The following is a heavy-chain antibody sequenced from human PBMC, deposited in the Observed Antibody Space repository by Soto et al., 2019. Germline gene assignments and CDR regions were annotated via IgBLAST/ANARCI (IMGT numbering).Heavy chain of an antibody. J-gene: IGHJ4*02. D-gene: IGHD6-6*01. Sequence: GGSLRLSCAASGFTFSSYAMSGVLQAPGKGLEWVSAISGSGGSTYYADSVKGRFTISRDNSKNTLYLQMNSLRAEDTAVYYSAREYSSSESSSEIDYWGQGTLVTVSS. V-gene: IGHV3-23*01. CDR2: ISGSGGST. CDR3: AREYSSSESSSEIDY. CDR1: GFTFSSYA.